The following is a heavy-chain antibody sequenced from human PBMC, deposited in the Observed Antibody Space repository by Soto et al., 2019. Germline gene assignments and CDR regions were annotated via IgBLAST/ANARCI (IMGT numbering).Heavy chain of an antibody. V-gene: IGHV3-9*01. CDR1: GFTFDDNA. CDR3: AISQDRGGRTTFIY. CDR2: INWKSDI. D-gene: IGHD3-16*01. J-gene: IGHJ4*02. Sequence: QPGGSLRLSCAVSGFTFDDNAMHWVRQAPEKGLEWVSGINWKSDIGYADSVKGRFTISRDNAVNSLYLQMNSLRTEDTALYYCAISQDRGGRTTFIYWGQGTQVTVSS.